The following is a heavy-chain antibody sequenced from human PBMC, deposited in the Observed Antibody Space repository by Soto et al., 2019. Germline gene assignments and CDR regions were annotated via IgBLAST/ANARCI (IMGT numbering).Heavy chain of an antibody. J-gene: IGHJ6*02. CDR1: GFTFNTYS. CDR2: ISSSSAYI. CDR3: ARVRSYSYGQGYGLDV. V-gene: IGHV3-21*01. D-gene: IGHD5-18*01. Sequence: GGSLRVSCAASGFTFNTYSMNWVGKSQGKGLEWVASISSSSAYIYYAGSVQGRFTISRDDAKNSLSLQMNSLTAEDTAVYYCARVRSYSYGQGYGLDVWGQGTTVTVSS.